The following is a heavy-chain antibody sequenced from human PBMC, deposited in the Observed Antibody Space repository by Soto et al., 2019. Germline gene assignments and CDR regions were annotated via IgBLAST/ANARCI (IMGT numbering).Heavy chain of an antibody. V-gene: IGHV4-4*02. CDR1: GGSISSSNW. CDR3: ARGDVVVVAATSATVFDAFDI. J-gene: IGHJ3*02. D-gene: IGHD2-15*01. Sequence: PSETLSLSCAVSGGSISSSNWWSWVRQPPGKGLEWIGEIYHSGSTNYNPSLKSRVTISVDKSKNQFSLKLSSVTAADTAVYYCARGDVVVVAATSATVFDAFDIWGQGTMVTVSS. CDR2: IYHSGST.